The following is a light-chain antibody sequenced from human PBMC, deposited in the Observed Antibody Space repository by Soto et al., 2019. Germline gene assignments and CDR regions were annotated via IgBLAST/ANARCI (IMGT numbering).Light chain of an antibody. CDR1: KLXXKL. Sequence: SYELPERPSVYVSPRLTARITCSRDKLXXKLAYXHQPKXXXSPXLVMYQDSKRPSGIPELFSGSNSGKTANMTISGTQSMDEADSYCQAWDRSTAVFGTGTKATVL. V-gene: IGLV3-1*01. CDR3: QAWDRSTAV. CDR2: QDS. J-gene: IGLJ1*01.